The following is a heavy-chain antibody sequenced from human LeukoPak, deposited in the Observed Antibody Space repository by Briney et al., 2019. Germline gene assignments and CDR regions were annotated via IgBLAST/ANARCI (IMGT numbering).Heavy chain of an antibody. Sequence: GGSLRLSCAASGFTFSNYAMHWVRQAPGEGLEWVAVIWYDGSNKYYADSVKGRFTISRDNSKNTLFLQMNSLRAEDTAVYYCARDRGTIYALDYWGQGTLVTVSS. J-gene: IGHJ4*02. D-gene: IGHD5/OR15-5a*01. CDR1: GFTFSNYA. V-gene: IGHV3-33*01. CDR2: IWYDGSNK. CDR3: ARDRGTIYALDY.